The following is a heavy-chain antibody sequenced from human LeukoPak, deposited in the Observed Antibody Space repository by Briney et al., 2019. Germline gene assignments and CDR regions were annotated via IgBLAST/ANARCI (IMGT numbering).Heavy chain of an antibody. CDR2: IYTSGST. CDR3: ARDGTVNWFDP. J-gene: IGHJ5*02. CDR1: GGSISSGSYY. D-gene: IGHD4-17*01. Sequence: TASETLSLTCTVSGGSISSGSYYWSWIRQPAGKGLEWIGRIYTSGSTNYNPSLKSRVTISVDTSKNQFSLKLSSVTAADMAVYYCARDGTVNWFDPWGQGTLVTVSS. V-gene: IGHV4-61*02.